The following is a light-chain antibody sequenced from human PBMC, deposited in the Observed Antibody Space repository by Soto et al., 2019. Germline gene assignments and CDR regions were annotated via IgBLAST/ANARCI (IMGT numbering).Light chain of an antibody. J-gene: IGKJ1*01. CDR3: QQYNNWPPWT. CDR2: GAS. V-gene: IGKV3-15*01. Sequence: DIVMTQSPATLSVSPGERATLSCRASQSVSSNLAWYQQKPGQAPRLLIYGASTRATGIPARFSGSGSGTEFTLTIGSLQSEDFAVYYCQQYNNWPPWTFGQGTKVEIK. CDR1: QSVSSN.